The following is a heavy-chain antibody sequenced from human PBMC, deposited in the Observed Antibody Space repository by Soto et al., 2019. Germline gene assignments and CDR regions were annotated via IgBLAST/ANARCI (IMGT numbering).Heavy chain of an antibody. J-gene: IGHJ6*02. CDR3: AREDRDRETVLVPAAIDGMDV. V-gene: IGHV1-69*08. Sequence: QVQLVQSGAEVKKPGSSVKVSCKASGGTFSRYSFTWVRQAPGHGLEWMGRIIPVFGIASYAQKFQGRVTITADKSTSTAYLELSSLRSEDTALYYCAREDRDRETVLVPAAIDGMDVWGQGTTVTVSS. CDR2: IIPVFGIA. CDR1: GGTFSRYS. D-gene: IGHD2-2*01.